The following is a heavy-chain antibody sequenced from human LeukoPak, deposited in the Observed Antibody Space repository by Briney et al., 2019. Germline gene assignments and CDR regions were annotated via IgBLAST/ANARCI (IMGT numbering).Heavy chain of an antibody. CDR1: GYTLTELS. D-gene: IGHD1-26*01. V-gene: IGHV1-24*01. CDR2: FDPEDGET. J-gene: IGHJ4*02. Sequence: ASVKVSCKVSGYTLTELSMHWVRQAPGKGLEWMGGFDPEDGETIYAQKFQGRVTMTEDTSTDTAYMELSSLRSEDTAVYYCATGRKLVGAIDYWGQGTLVTVSS. CDR3: ATGRKLVGAIDY.